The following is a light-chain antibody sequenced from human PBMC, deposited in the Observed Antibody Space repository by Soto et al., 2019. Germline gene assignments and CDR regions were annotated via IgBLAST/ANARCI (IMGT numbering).Light chain of an antibody. CDR1: SSDVGSYNY. CDR2: EVR. Sequence: QSVLTQPASVSGSPGQSITISCTGTSSDVGSYNYVSWYQQHPGKAPKLMIYEVRTRPSGVSDRFSGSKSGKTASLTIFGLQAEDEADYYCSSYTTSTTQVFGGGTKLTVL. J-gene: IGLJ2*01. V-gene: IGLV2-14*01. CDR3: SSYTTSTTQV.